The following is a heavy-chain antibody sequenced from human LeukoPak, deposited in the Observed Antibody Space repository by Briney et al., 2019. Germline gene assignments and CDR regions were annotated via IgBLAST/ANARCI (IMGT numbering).Heavy chain of an antibody. Sequence: GGSLRLSCAASGFTVSSNYMSWVRQAPGKGLDWVSVIYSGGSTYYADSVKGRFTISRDNSRSTLYLQMNSLRPEDTAIYYCAREGYYGSGSPPSLYFDYWGQGTLVTVSS. CDR3: AREGYYGSGSPPSLYFDY. D-gene: IGHD3-10*01. CDR2: IYSGGST. CDR1: GFTVSSNY. J-gene: IGHJ4*02. V-gene: IGHV3-53*05.